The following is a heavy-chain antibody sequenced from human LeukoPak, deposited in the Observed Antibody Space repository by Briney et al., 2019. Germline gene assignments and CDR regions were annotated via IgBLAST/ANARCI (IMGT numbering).Heavy chain of an antibody. J-gene: IGHJ4*02. V-gene: IGHV1-2*02. Sequence: GASVKVSCKASGYTFTGHYMHWVRQAPGQGLEWMGWINPNSGGTNYAQKFQGRVTMTRDTSISTAYMELSRLRSDDTAVYYCARGGSSWYRTTLFDYWGQGTLVTVSS. CDR3: ARGGSSWYRTTLFDY. D-gene: IGHD6-13*01. CDR1: GYTFTGHY. CDR2: INPNSGGT.